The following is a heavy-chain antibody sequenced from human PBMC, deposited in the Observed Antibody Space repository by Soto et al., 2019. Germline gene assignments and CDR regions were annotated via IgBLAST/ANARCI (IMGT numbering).Heavy chain of an antibody. CDR1: GFTFRTSI. D-gene: IGHD1-26*01. Sequence: EVQLVQSGGGLVKPGGSLRLSCAASGFTFRTSIMSWVRQAPGKGLEWVSSIDSSSSYIYYADSLKGRFIISRDNADNSLYLQMHSLRAEDTAVYYCARDLPIEPTVYSFDYWGQGSLVTVSS. CDR2: IDSSSSYI. J-gene: IGHJ4*02. V-gene: IGHV3-21*01. CDR3: ARDLPIEPTVYSFDY.